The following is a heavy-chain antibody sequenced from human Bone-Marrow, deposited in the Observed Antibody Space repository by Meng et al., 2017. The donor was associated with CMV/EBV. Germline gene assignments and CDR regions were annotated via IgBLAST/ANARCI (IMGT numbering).Heavy chain of an antibody. V-gene: IGHV5-51*01. CDR1: RSSFTTYW. J-gene: IGHJ4*02. Sequence: GGSLRLSCKGSRSSFTTYWIGWVRQMPGKGLEWMGIIYPGDSETRYSPSFQGQVTISVDKSISTAYLQWSRLKASDTAMYYCARRYSSRWYNFDFWGQGTLVTVSS. D-gene: IGHD6-13*01. CDR3: ARRYSSRWYNFDF. CDR2: IYPGDSET.